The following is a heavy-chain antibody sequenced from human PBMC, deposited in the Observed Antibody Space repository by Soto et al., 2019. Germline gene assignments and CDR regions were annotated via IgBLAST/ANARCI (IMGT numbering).Heavy chain of an antibody. Sequence: SVKVSCKASGGTLSSYAISWFRQARGQGLEWMGGIIPIFGTANYAQKFQGRVTITADESTSTAYMELSSLRSDDTAVYYCARDKSSSSGEEFFSYWGQGTMVTVSS. CDR3: ARDKSSSSGEEFFSY. D-gene: IGHD6-6*01. J-gene: IGHJ4*02. V-gene: IGHV1-69*13. CDR2: IIPIFGTA. CDR1: GGTLSSYA.